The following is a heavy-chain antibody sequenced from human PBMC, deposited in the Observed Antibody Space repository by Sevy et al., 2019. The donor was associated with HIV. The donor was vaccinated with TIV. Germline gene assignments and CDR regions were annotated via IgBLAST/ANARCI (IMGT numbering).Heavy chain of an antibody. CDR2: ISNSGRTI. Sequence: GGSLRLSCTASGFTFSSYEMNWVRQAPGKGLEWVSYISNSGRTIHYSDSVKGRFTISRDNAKNSLYLQMNSLRAEETAVYYCERDLPHSATTVTNFDYWGRGTLVTVSS. V-gene: IGHV3-48*03. CDR3: ERDLPHSATTVTNFDY. CDR1: GFTFSSYE. J-gene: IGHJ4*02. D-gene: IGHD4-17*01.